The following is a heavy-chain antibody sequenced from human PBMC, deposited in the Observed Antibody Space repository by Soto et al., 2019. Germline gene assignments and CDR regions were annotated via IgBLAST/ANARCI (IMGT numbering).Heavy chain of an antibody. CDR1: GGSINVYN. V-gene: IGHV4-4*07. Sequence: SETLSLTCIVSGGSINVYNWRWIRQPAGKGLEWIGRTGSINYNPSLKSRVTMSVDTSKNQFSLKLDSVTAADTAVYYCARDSHNDTGRSFDYWGPGTLVTVSS. CDR2: TGSI. J-gene: IGHJ4*02. CDR3: ARDSHNDTGRSFDY. D-gene: IGHD1-1*01.